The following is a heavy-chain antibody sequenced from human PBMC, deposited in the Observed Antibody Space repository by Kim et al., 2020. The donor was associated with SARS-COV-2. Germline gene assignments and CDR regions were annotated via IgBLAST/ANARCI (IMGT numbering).Heavy chain of an antibody. J-gene: IGHJ4*02. Sequence: TYYADPVKGRYTISRDNSKNTQYLQMNSLRAEDTAVYYCAKAGQLDSWGQGTLVTVSS. CDR2: T. CDR3: AKAGQLDS. D-gene: IGHD5-18*01. V-gene: IGHV3-23*01.